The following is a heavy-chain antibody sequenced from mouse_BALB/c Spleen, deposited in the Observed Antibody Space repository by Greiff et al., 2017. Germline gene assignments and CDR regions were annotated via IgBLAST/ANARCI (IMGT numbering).Heavy chain of an antibody. Sequence: QVQLKQPGAELVKPGASVKLSCKASGYTFTSYWMHWVKQRPGQGLEWIGEINPSNGRTNYNEKFKSKATLTVDKSSSTAYMQLSSLTSEDSAVYYCARKGLRYAMDYWGQGTSVTVSS. D-gene: IGHD1-1*01. CDR1: GYTFTSYW. CDR3: ARKGLRYAMDY. J-gene: IGHJ4*01. V-gene: IGHV1S81*02. CDR2: INPSNGRT.